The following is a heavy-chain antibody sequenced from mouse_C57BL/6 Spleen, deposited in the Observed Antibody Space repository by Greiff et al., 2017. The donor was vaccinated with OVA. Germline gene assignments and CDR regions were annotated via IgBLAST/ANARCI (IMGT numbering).Heavy chain of an antibody. J-gene: IGHJ1*03. V-gene: IGHV1-74*01. CDR2: FHPSDSDT. CDR1: GYTFTSYW. Sequence: QVQLQQPGAELVKPGASVKVSCKASGYTFTSYWMHWVKQRPGQGLEWIGRFHPSDSDTNYNQKFKGKATLTVDKSSSTAYMQLSSLTSEDSAVYYCAISLYDYDAWYFDVWGTGTTVTVSS. CDR3: AISLYDYDAWYFDV. D-gene: IGHD2-4*01.